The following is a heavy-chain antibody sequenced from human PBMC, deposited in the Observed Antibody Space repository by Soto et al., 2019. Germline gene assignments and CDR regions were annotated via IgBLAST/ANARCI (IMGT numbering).Heavy chain of an antibody. CDR2: IWHDGSDI. Sequence: CLRLSYAGSGFTFSSSVMHWVRQAPGKGLEWVAVIWHDGSDISYGDSVRGRFTISRDNSKNTRDLDMDNLRAEDTALYFCARDGPDTASSYSLGVCGQGTLVTFSA. D-gene: IGHD5-18*01. J-gene: IGHJ4*02. CDR3: ARDGPDTASSYSLGV. V-gene: IGHV3-33*01. CDR1: GFTFSSSV.